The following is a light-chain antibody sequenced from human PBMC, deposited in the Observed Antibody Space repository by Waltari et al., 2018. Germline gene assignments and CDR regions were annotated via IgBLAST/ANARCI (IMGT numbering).Light chain of an antibody. CDR2: DVT. Sequence: QSALTQPRAVSGSPAQSVTTPRTATGSDDGDFNSVSWYQQPPGKAPKLVIFDVTKRPSGVPDRFSGSKSGTSASLTVSGLQAEDEADYYCCSYAGIWVFGGGTKLTVL. J-gene: IGLJ3*02. CDR3: CSYAGIWV. CDR1: GSDDGDFNS. V-gene: IGLV2-11*01.